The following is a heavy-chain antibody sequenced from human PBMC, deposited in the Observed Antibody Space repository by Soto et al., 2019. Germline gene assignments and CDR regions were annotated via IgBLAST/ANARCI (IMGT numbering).Heavy chain of an antibody. J-gene: IGHJ6*02. CDR1: GGTFINYA. D-gene: IGHD1-26*01. Sequence: SVKVSCKASGGTFINYAFGWVRQAPGEGLEWVGGIIPILGTTNYAQRFQGRVTITADNSNSALYVQMNSLTGEDTAVYYCARTRSAWSDFHYYSLDVWGQGTTVTVSS. CDR2: IIPILGTT. V-gene: IGHV1-69*06. CDR3: ARTRSAWSDFHYYSLDV.